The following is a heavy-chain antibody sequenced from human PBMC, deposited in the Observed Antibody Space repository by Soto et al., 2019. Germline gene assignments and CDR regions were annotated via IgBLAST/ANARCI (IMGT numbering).Heavy chain of an antibody. Sequence: EVQLVESGGGLVQPGGSLRLSCAASGFTFSSYTMHWVRQAPGKGLEWVSYITTSSTTIYYADSVKGRFTISRDNAKNSLSLQMSSLRVKDTAVYYCARGRLAYCGGWCPFDYWGQGTLVTVSS. CDR1: GFTFSSYT. J-gene: IGHJ4*02. V-gene: IGHV3-48*01. CDR2: ITTSSTTI. D-gene: IGHD2-21*01. CDR3: ARGRLAYCGGWCPFDY.